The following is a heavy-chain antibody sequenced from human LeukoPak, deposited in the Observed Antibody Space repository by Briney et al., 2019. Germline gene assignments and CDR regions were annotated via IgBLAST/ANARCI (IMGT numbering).Heavy chain of an antibody. CDR3: ARPTLEMATIFHLYYYYGMDV. J-gene: IGHJ6*02. CDR1: GFTFSSYA. V-gene: IGHV3-30-3*01. Sequence: GGSLRLSCAASGFTFSSYAMHWVRQAPGKGLEWVAVISYDGSNKYYADSVKGRFTISRDNSKNTLYLQMNSLRAEDTAVYYCARPTLEMATIFHLYYYYGMDVWGQGTTVTVPS. D-gene: IGHD5-24*01. CDR2: ISYDGSNK.